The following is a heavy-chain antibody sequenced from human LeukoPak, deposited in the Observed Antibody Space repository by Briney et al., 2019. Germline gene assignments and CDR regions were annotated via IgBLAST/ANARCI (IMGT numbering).Heavy chain of an antibody. J-gene: IGHJ4*02. D-gene: IGHD5-18*01. CDR1: GFTFSDYY. Sequence: GGSLRLSCAASGFTFSDYYMSWIRQAPGKGLEWVSYISSSGSTISYADSVKGRFTISRDNAKNSLYLQMNSLRAEDTAVYYCAKDLIQLWLNPPDYWGQGTLVTVSS. V-gene: IGHV3-11*04. CDR2: ISSSGSTI. CDR3: AKDLIQLWLNPPDY.